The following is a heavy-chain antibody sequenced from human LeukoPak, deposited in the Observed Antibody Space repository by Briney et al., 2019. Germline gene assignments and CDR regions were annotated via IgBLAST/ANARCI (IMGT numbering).Heavy chain of an antibody. V-gene: IGHV4-39*07. Sequence: SQTLSLTCTVSGGSISSGSYYWSWIRQPPGNGLEWIGEINHSGSTNYNPSLKSRVTISVDTSKNQFSLKLSSVTAADTAVYYCARRRPNYDILTGYSYWGQGTLVTVSS. CDR1: GGSISSGSYY. J-gene: IGHJ4*02. D-gene: IGHD3-9*01. CDR3: ARRRPNYDILTGYSY. CDR2: INHSGST.